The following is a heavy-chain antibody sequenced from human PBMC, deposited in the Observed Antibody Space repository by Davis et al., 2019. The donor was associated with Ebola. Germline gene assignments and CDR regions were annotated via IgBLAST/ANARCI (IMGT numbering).Heavy chain of an antibody. CDR1: GFSFRSYG. V-gene: IGHV3-30*02. CDR3: ARKPFTYDAFDV. J-gene: IGHJ3*01. D-gene: IGHD1-14*01. Sequence: GGSLRLSCAASGFSFRSYGMHWVRQAPGKGLEWVSFIRYDGSYKYYADSVKGRFTISRDNSENTLFLQMDSLNSEDTAVYFCARKPFTYDAFDVWGQGTVVTVSS. CDR2: IRYDGSYK.